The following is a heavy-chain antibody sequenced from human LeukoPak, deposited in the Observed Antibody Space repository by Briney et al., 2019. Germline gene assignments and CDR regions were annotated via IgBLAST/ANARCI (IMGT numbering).Heavy chain of an antibody. J-gene: IGHJ4*02. CDR2: IYYSGST. V-gene: IGHV4-59*01. CDR1: GGSISNYY. D-gene: IGHD3-22*01. CDR3: AREANYYDSSGYYQSFDY. Sequence: PSETLSLTCTVSGGSISNYYWSWIRQPPGKGLEWIGYIYYSGSTNYNPSLKSRVTISVDTSKNQFSLKLSSVTAADTAVYYCAREANYYDSSGYYQSFDYWGQGTLVTVSS.